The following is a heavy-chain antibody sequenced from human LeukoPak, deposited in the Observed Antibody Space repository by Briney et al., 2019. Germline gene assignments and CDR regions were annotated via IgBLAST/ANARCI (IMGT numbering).Heavy chain of an antibody. D-gene: IGHD1-1*01. J-gene: IGHJ4*02. CDR3: APTPEAYSSNWNV. CDR1: GYRFIDDY. V-gene: IGHV1-2*02. Sequence: ASVKVSCKASGYRFIDDYMHWVRQAPGQGLEWMGWINPDSGFTNYAQRFQGRVTMTRDTSISTAYMEVSRLRSDDTAVYYCAPTPEAYSSNWNVWGQGTLVTVSS. CDR2: INPDSGFT.